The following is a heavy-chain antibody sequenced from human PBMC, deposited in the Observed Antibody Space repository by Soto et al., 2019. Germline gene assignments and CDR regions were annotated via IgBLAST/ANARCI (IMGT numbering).Heavy chain of an antibody. V-gene: IGHV1-18*04. Sequence: ASVKVSCKASGYTFTSYGISWVRQAPGQGPEWMGWISAYNGNTNYAQKLQGRVTMTTDTSTSTAYMELRSLRSDDTAVYYCARASKKYSSSWYGSWFDPWGQGTLVTVSS. J-gene: IGHJ5*02. CDR1: GYTFTSYG. CDR3: ARASKKYSSSWYGSWFDP. D-gene: IGHD6-13*01. CDR2: ISAYNGNT.